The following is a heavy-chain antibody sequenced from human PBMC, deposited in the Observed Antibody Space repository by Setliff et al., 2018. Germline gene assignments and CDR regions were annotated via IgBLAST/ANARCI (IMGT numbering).Heavy chain of an antibody. D-gene: IGHD3-10*01. CDR3: ARHVYGSGSYYNWFDP. CDR1: GYSISSGYY. CDR2: IYHSGST. V-gene: IGHV4-38-2*01. Sequence: LSLTCAVSGYSISSGYYWGWIRQPPGKGLEWIGSIYHSGSTYYNPSLKSRVTISVDTSKNQFSLKLSSVTAADTAVYYCARHVYGSGSYYNWFDPWGQGTLVTVSS. J-gene: IGHJ5*02.